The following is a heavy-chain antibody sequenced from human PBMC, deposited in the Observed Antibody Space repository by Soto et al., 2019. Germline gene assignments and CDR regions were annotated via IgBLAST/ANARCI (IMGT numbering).Heavy chain of an antibody. CDR2: ISSSSSTI. J-gene: IGHJ6*03. CDR3: ARDTPLTYSSSSVPQSYYYYYYMDV. D-gene: IGHD6-6*01. Sequence: EVQLVESGGGLVQPGGSLRLSCAASGFTFSSYSMNWVRQAPGKGLEWVSYISSSSSTIYYADSVKGRFTISRDNAKNSLYLQMNSLRAEDTAVYYCARDTPLTYSSSSVPQSYYYYYYMDVWGKGTTVTVSS. CDR1: GFTFSSYS. V-gene: IGHV3-48*01.